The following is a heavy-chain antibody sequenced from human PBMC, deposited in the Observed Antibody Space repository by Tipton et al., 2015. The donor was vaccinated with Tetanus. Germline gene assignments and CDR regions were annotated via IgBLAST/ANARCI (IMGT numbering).Heavy chain of an antibody. D-gene: IGHD3-3*01. Sequence: TLSLTCTVSGGSISSYYWSWIRQPPGKGLEWIGYIYYSGSTNYNPSLKSRVTLSVDTSKNQFSLKLSSVTAADTAVYYCARHTNFWSGYYIVYWGQGTLVTVSS. J-gene: IGHJ4*02. CDR2: IYYSGST. CDR3: ARHTNFWSGYYIVY. CDR1: GGSISSYY. V-gene: IGHV4-59*08.